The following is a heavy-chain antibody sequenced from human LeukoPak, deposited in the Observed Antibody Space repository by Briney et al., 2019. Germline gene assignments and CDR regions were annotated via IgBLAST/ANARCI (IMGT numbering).Heavy chain of an antibody. V-gene: IGHV3-21*01. Sequence: PGGSLRLSCAASGFTFSSYSMNWVRQAPGKGLEWVSSISMSSSYIYYADSVKGRFTISRDNAKNSLYLQMNSLRAEDTAVYYCARGLEITDTARRYFDYWGQGTLVTVSS. J-gene: IGHJ4*02. D-gene: IGHD5-18*01. CDR2: ISMSSSYI. CDR3: ARGLEITDTARRYFDY. CDR1: GFTFSSYS.